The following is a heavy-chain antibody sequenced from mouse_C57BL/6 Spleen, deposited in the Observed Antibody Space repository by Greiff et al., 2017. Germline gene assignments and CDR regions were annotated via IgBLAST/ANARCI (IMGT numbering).Heavy chain of an antibody. CDR2: IDPSDSET. V-gene: IGHV1-52*01. CDR1: GYTFTSYW. CDR3: ARPRFYYGSSQYYFDY. J-gene: IGHJ2*01. Sequence: QVQLQQPGAELVRPGSSVKLSCKASGYTFTSYWMHWVKQRPIQGLEWIGNIDPSDSETHYNQKFKDKATLTVDKSSSTAYMQLSSLTSEDSAVYYCARPRFYYGSSQYYFDYWGQGTTLTVSS. D-gene: IGHD1-1*01.